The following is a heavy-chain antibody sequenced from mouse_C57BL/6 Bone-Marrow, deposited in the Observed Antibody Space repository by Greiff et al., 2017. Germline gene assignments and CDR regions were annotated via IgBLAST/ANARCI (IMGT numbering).Heavy chain of an antibody. CDR3: TREDYYGSSPWFAY. J-gene: IGHJ3*01. D-gene: IGHD1-1*01. CDR1: GFTFSSYA. CDR2: ISSGGDYI. V-gene: IGHV5-9-1*02. Sequence: DVHLVESGEGLVKPGGSLKLSCAASGFTFSSYAMSWVRQTPEKRLEWVAYISSGGDYIYYADTVKGRFTISRDNARNTLYLQMSSLKSEETAMYYCTREDYYGSSPWFAYWGQGTLVTVSA.